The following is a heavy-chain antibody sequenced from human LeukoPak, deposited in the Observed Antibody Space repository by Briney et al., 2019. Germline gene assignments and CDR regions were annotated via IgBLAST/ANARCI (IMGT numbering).Heavy chain of an antibody. CDR1: GFTFSSSW. D-gene: IGHD3-22*01. Sequence: GGSLRLSCAVSGFTFSSSWMHWVRQAPGKGLVWVSHIKTDGSTTAYADSVKGRFTISRDNAKNSLYLQMNSLRAEDTAVYYCTYDSSGYLAFDYWGQGTLVTVSS. CDR2: IKTDGSTT. V-gene: IGHV3-74*01. CDR3: TYDSSGYLAFDY. J-gene: IGHJ4*02.